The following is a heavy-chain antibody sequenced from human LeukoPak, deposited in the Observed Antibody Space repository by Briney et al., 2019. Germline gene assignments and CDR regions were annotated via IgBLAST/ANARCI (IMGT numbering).Heavy chain of an antibody. V-gene: IGHV3-74*01. Sequence: PGGSLRLSCAASGFTFSSYGMHWVRQAPGKGLVWVSRINSDGSSTSYADSVKGRFTISRDNAKNTLYLQMNSLRAEDTAVYYCAGPTYDILTGYYNYWGQGTLVTVS. CDR2: INSDGSST. CDR3: AGPTYDILTGYYNY. J-gene: IGHJ4*02. D-gene: IGHD3-9*01. CDR1: GFTFSSYG.